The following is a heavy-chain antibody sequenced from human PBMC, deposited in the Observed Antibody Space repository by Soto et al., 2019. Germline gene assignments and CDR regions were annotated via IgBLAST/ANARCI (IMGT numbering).Heavy chain of an antibody. CDR3: ERGVGSSPPRY. CDR2: VYDNGRP. D-gene: IGHD3-9*01. CDR1: GGSISVYY. V-gene: IGHV4-59*01. J-gene: IGHJ4*02. Sequence: SETLSLTCTISGGSISVYYWSWIRQSPRQGLEWIGYVYDNGRPYYSPSLKSRVTISADTSKNQISLKLTSATAADTAVYYCERGVGSSPPRYWGRGTLVTVSS.